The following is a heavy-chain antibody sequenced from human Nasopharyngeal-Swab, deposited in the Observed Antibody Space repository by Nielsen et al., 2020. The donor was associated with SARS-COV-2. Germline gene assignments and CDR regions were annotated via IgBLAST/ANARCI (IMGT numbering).Heavy chain of an antibody. V-gene: IGHV3-30*03. CDR2: LSPDARSE. D-gene: IGHD3-22*01. CDR3: ATDYYDSGGSGH. Sequence: GESLQISCEASGFSIHWFGVHWVRQAPGKGLDWVATLSPDARSECYGDAVRGRFTISRENSKNTLHLQMNSLRPEDTGVYYCATDYYDSGGSGHWGQGALVTVSS. CDR1: GFSIHWFG. J-gene: IGHJ4*02.